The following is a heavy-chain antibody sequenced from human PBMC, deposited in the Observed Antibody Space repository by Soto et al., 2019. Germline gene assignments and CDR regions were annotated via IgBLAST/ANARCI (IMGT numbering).Heavy chain of an antibody. CDR2: IIPIFGTA. Sequence: ASVKVSCKASGGTFSSYAISWVRQAPGQGLEWMGGIIPIFGTANYAQKFQGRVTITADESTSTAYMELSSLRSEDTAVYYCARDPAAAVASTVNWFDPWGQGTLVNVSS. J-gene: IGHJ5*02. D-gene: IGHD6-13*01. V-gene: IGHV1-69*13. CDR1: GGTFSSYA. CDR3: ARDPAAAVASTVNWFDP.